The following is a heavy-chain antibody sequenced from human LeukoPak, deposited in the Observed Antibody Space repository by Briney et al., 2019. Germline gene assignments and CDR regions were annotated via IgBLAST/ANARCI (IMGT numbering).Heavy chain of an antibody. Sequence: EGSLRLSCAASGFSFSDYGMNWVRRAPGKGLEWLSHINSNGAVISYADSVKGRFTISRDTAKSSLYLQMNSLKIEDTAIYFYARDPDGDYDFDYWGQGTLVTVSS. D-gene: IGHD4-17*01. CDR1: GFSFSDYG. J-gene: IGHJ4*02. CDR3: ARDPDGDYDFDY. CDR2: INSNGAVI. V-gene: IGHV3-48*01.